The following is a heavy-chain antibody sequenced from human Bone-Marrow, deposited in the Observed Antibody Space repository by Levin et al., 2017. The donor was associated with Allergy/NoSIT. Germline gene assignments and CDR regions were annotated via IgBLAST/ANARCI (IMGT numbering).Heavy chain of an antibody. D-gene: IGHD6-19*01. CDR3: ARDGEYSSGWRAKRYYYYDYYMDV. CDR2: ISSSSSYI. V-gene: IGHV3-21*01. Sequence: GGSLRLSCAASGFTFSSYSMNWVRQAPGKGLEWVSSISSSSSYIYYADSVKGRFTISRDNAKNSLYLQMNSLRAEDTAVYYCARDGEYSSGWRAKRYYYYDYYMDVWGKGTTVTVSS. CDR1: GFTFSSYS. J-gene: IGHJ6*03.